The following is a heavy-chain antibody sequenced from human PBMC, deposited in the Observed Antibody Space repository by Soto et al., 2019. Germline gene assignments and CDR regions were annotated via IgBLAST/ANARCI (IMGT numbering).Heavy chain of an antibody. D-gene: IGHD3-22*01. CDR1: GYTFTSYY. CDR2: INPSGGST. V-gene: IGHV1-46*01. J-gene: IGHJ6*02. Sequence: EASVKVSCKASGYTFTSYYMHWVRQAPGQGLEWMGIINPSGGSTSYAQKFQGRVTMTRDTSTSTVYMELSSLRSEDTAVYYCARDSYTYYYYCSGYYPDGMYVWGQGTTVTVSS. CDR3: ARDSYTYYYYCSGYYPDGMYV.